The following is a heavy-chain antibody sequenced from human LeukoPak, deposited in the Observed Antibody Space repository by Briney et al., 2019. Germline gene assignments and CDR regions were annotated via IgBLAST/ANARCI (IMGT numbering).Heavy chain of an antibody. D-gene: IGHD3-3*01. Sequence: SETLSLTCTVSGGSISSHYWSWIPKPPGKGLEWIGYIYYSGSNNYNPSLKSRVTISVDTSKNQFSLKLSSVTAADTGVYYCARELPYYDFWSGYWTGGNWFDPWGQGTLVTVPS. CDR3: ARELPYYDFWSGYWTGGNWFDP. V-gene: IGHV4-59*11. CDR2: IYYSGSN. CDR1: GGSISSHY. J-gene: IGHJ5*02.